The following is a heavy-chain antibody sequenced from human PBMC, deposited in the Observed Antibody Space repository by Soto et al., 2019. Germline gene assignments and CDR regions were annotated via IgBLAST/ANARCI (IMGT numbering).Heavy chain of an antibody. D-gene: IGHD2-15*01. CDR2: ISHDGTAK. J-gene: IGHJ5*02. V-gene: IGHV3-30*18. CDR1: GFTVNNFG. CDR3: AKDVFSGGWGTYFDP. Sequence: QVHLVESGGGVVQPGTSLRLSCAASGFTVNNFGMHWVRQAPGKGPEWVEMISHDGTAKYYAQSVKGRFTISRDYSKNALYLQMSNLRTEDTAVYYCAKDVFSGGWGTYFDPWGQGTVVTVSS.